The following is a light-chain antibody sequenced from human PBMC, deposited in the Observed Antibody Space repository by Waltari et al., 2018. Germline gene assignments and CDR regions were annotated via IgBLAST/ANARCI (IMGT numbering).Light chain of an antibody. CDR1: QGISSY. J-gene: IGKJ5*01. CDR3: QQYYSYPIT. V-gene: IGKV1-8*01. CDR2: AAS. Sequence: AIRITKSPSSLSASTGDRVTITCRASQGISSYLAWYQQKPGKAPKPLLYAASTLQSGVPSRFSGSGSGTDFTLTLRYLHSEYFATYYCQQYYSYPITFGQGTRLEIK.